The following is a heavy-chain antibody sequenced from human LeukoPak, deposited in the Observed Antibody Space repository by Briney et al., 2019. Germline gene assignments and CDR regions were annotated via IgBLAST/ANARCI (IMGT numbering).Heavy chain of an antibody. Sequence: PETLSLTCTVSGGSISSYYWSWIRQPPGKGLEWIGYIYYSGSTNYNPSLKSRVTISVDTSKNQFSLKLSSVTAADTAVYYCARELGLWFGELGAFDIWGQGTMVTVSS. J-gene: IGHJ3*02. CDR2: IYYSGST. CDR1: GGSISSYY. V-gene: IGHV4-59*01. D-gene: IGHD3-10*01. CDR3: ARELGLWFGELGAFDI.